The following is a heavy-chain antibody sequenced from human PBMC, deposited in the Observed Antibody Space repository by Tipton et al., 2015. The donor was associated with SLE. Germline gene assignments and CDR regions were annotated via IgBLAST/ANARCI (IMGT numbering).Heavy chain of an antibody. D-gene: IGHD3-10*01. J-gene: IGHJ4*02. Sequence: LRLSCTVSGGSFSSHYLSWIRQPPGKGLEWIGYIYYSGSTNYNPPLKSRVTISVDTSKNQFSLKLSSVTAADTAVYYCARASWDHRGSGSFSDYWGQGKLVTVSS. CDR2: IYYSGST. V-gene: IGHV4-59*11. CDR3: ARASWDHRGSGSFSDY. CDR1: GGSFSSHY.